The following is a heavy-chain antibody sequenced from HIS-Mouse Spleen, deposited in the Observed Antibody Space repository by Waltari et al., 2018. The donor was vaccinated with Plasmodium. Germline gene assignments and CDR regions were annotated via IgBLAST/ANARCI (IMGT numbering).Heavy chain of an antibody. J-gene: IGHJ3*02. Sequence: QVQLQESGPGLVKPSEALSLTCTVSGGPISSYYWGWIRQPPGKGLEWIGYIDYSGSTNYNPSLKSRVTISVDTSKNQFSLKLSSVTAADTAVYYCASVGRRIWGAFDIWGQGTMVTVSS. CDR2: IDYSGST. CDR1: GGPISSYY. V-gene: IGHV4-59*01. CDR3: ASVGRRIWGAFDI. D-gene: IGHD1-26*01.